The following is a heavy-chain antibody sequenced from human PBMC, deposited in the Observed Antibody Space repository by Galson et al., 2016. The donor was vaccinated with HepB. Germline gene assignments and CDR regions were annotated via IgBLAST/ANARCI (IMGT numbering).Heavy chain of an antibody. D-gene: IGHD6-13*01. CDR3: AKAEAADGTNWFDP. CDR2: ISHDGSLK. CDR1: GFTFSYYG. Sequence: SLRLSCAASGFTFSYYGMHWVRQAPGKGLAWVTIISHDGSLKFYADSVKGRFTISRDDYKNTLYLQMNSLRVDDTGVYYCAKAEAADGTNWFDPWGQGTLVTVSS. J-gene: IGHJ5*02. V-gene: IGHV3-30*18.